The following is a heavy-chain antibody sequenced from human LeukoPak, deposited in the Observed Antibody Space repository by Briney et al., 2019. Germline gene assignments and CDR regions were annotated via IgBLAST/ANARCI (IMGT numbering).Heavy chain of an antibody. J-gene: IGHJ6*04. CDR3: ARAPKRGLAAAGPMDV. V-gene: IGHV4-61*01. Sequence: PAETLSLTCTASGCSVSSGSYYWSWLRQPPGKGLEWIGYIYYSRSNNYNPPLKRRVTISVDTSKNQLSLKLSSVTAAETAGYYCARAPKRGLAAAGPMDVWGKGTTVTVSS. CDR1: GCSVSSGSYY. D-gene: IGHD6-13*01. CDR2: IYYSRSN.